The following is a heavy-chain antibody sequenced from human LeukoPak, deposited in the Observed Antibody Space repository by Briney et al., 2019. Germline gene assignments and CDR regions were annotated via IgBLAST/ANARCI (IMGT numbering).Heavy chain of an antibody. CDR2: INPNSGGT. D-gene: IGHD5-12*01. CDR1: GYTFTSYG. CDR3: ARARGAFDY. Sequence: GASVKVSCKASGYTFTSYGIGWVRQAPGQGLEWMGWINPNSGGTNYAQKFQGRVTMTRDTSISTAYMELSRLRSDDTAVYYCARARGAFDYWGQGTLVTVSS. J-gene: IGHJ4*02. V-gene: IGHV1-2*02.